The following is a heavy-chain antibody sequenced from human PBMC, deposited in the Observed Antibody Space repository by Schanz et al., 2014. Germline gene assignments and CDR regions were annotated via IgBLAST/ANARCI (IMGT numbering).Heavy chain of an antibody. Sequence: PLVEFGGGLVQPGGSPRLSCEASGFSFSVSWINWVRQAPGKGLEWVATIKEDGSQKYYLDSVKGRFTISRDNARNSLYLQMTSLRAEDTALYYCTRDRAYHSFDYWGQGTLVTVSS. CDR3: TRDRAYHSFDY. V-gene: IGHV3-7*01. D-gene: IGHD1-26*01. J-gene: IGHJ4*02. CDR1: GFSFSVSW. CDR2: IKEDGSQK.